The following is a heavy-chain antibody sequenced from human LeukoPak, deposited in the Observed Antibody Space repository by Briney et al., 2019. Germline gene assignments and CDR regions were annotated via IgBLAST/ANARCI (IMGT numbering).Heavy chain of an antibody. D-gene: IGHD4-23*01. V-gene: IGHV3-33*01. CDR1: GFTFSSYG. J-gene: IGHJ4*02. CDR3: ARVYGGKLGEIDY. Sequence: GGSLRLSCAASGFTFSSYGMHWVRQAPGKGLEWVAVIWYDGSNKCYADSVKGRFTISRDNSKNTLYLQMNSLRAEDTAVYYCARVYGGKLGEIDYWGQGTLVTVSS. CDR2: IWYDGSNK.